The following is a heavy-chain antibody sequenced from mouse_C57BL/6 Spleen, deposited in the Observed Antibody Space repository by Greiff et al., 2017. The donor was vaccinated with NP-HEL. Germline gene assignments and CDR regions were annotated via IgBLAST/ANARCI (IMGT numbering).Heavy chain of an antibody. CDR3: ARGGVNYWYFDV. V-gene: IGHV1-52*01. CDR2: IDPSDSET. J-gene: IGHJ1*03. CDR1: GYTFTSYW. D-gene: IGHD2-2*01. Sequence: QVQLQQPGAELVRPGSSVKLSCKASGYTFTSYWMHWVKQRPIQGLEWIGNIDPSDSETHYNQKFKDKATLTVDKSSSTAYMQLSSLTSEDSAVYYCARGGVNYWYFDVWGTGTTVTVSS.